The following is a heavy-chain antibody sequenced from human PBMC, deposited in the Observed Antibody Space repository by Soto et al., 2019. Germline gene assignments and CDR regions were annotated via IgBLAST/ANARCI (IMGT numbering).Heavy chain of an antibody. CDR1: GFKFSDYS. CDR2: IGTSTSTV. J-gene: IGHJ4*02. Sequence: EVQLVESGGGLVQPGGSLRLSCTASGFKFSDYSMNWVRQAPGKGLEWASYIGTSTSTVYYADSVEGRFSISRDNAKNSLYLQMNSVRAEDTAVYYCARDSAYSFDYWGQGILVTVSP. V-gene: IGHV3-48*01. CDR3: ARDSAYSFDY. D-gene: IGHD2-15*01.